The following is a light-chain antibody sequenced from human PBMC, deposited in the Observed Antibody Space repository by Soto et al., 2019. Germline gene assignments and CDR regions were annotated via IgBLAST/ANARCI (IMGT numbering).Light chain of an antibody. CDR3: QQYNYWPS. CDR1: QSVSSN. Sequence: EIVMTQSPATLSVSPGERAALSCRASQSVSSNLAWYQQKPGQAPRLLISGASTRAPGIPARVSGSGSGTEFTLTISSLQPEDFAFYYCQQYNYWPSFGQGTKLEIK. V-gene: IGKV3-15*01. CDR2: GAS. J-gene: IGKJ2*01.